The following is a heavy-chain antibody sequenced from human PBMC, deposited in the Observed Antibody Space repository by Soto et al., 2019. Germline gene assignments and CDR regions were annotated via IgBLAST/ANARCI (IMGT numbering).Heavy chain of an antibody. CDR1: GGSFSDYY. CDR2: INHSGST. D-gene: IGHD3-3*01. CDR3: ARARKGSGWDYYDHYGMDV. V-gene: IGHV4-34*01. J-gene: IGHJ6*04. Sequence: PSETMSLTCSVYGGSFSDYYWSWIRQPPGKGLECIGEINHSGSTNYNPSLNSRVTISVHTSKNLFSLMLSSVTAADTAVYYCARARKGSGWDYYDHYGMDVCGKGTTVTVSS.